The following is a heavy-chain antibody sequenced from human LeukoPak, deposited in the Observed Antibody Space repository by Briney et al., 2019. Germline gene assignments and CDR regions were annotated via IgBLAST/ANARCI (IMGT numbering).Heavy chain of an antibody. V-gene: IGHV4-34*01. CDR3: ARWSGSVTARNYYYYMDV. Sequence: PSETLSLTCAVYGGSFSGYYWRWIRQPPGKGLEWIGEINHSGSTKYNPSLKSRVTISVDTSKNQFSLELSSVTAADTAVYYCARWSGSVTARNYYYYMDVWGEGTTVTVSS. D-gene: IGHD6-6*01. CDR2: INHSGST. CDR1: GGSFSGYY. J-gene: IGHJ6*03.